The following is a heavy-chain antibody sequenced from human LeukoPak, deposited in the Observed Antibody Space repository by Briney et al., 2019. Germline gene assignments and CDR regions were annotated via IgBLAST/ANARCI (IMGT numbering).Heavy chain of an antibody. CDR1: GFTFSSYS. V-gene: IGHV3-21*01. D-gene: IGHD3-10*01. Sequence: GGSLRLSCAASGFTFSSYSMNWVRQAPGKGLEWVSSISSSSSYIYYADSVRGRFTISRDNSKNTLYLQMNSLRAEDTAVYYCAKDRDRFENLDYWGQGTQVTVSS. J-gene: IGHJ4*02. CDR2: ISSSSSYI. CDR3: AKDRDRFENLDY.